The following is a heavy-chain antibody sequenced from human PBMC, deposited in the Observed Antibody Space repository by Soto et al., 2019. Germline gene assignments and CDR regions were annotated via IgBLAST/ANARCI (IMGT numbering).Heavy chain of an antibody. Sequence: QVQLVQSGAEVKKPGASVKVSCKASGYTFTSYDINWVRQATGQGLEGMGWMNPNSGNTGYAQKFQGRVTMTRNTSISTAYMELSSLRSEDTAVYYCAIFFKPTRAELFDYWGQGTLVTVSS. CDR1: GYTFTSYD. V-gene: IGHV1-8*01. J-gene: IGHJ4*02. CDR3: AIFFKPTRAELFDY. CDR2: MNPNSGNT. D-gene: IGHD1-7*01.